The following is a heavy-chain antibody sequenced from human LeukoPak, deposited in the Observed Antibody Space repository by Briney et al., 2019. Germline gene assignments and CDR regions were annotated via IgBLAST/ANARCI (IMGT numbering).Heavy chain of an antibody. CDR1: GFSITSYG. CDR3: ARASAYYGSSGYFSFDP. V-gene: IGHV3-30*04. D-gene: IGHD3-22*01. CDR2: ISQDGRSK. J-gene: IGHJ5*02. Sequence: GGSLRLSCAASGFSITSYGMHWVRQAQGKGLEWVAVISQDGRSKKFADSVKGRFTISRDNSKNTLYLHMDSLRAEDTAVYYCARASAYYGSSGYFSFDPWGQGTLVTVAS.